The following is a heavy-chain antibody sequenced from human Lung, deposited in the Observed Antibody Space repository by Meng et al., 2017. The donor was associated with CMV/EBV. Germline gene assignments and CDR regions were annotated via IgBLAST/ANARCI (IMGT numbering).Heavy chain of an antibody. D-gene: IGHD3-3*01. CDR2: ISSSGSTI. CDR1: GFTFSDYY. V-gene: IGHV3-11*01. J-gene: IGHJ6*02. CDR3: ARDKAYDFWSGHYYYGMEV. Sequence: GESLKISCAASGFTFSDYYMSWIRQAPGKGLEWVSYISSSGSTIYYADSVKGRFTISRDNAKNSLYLQMNSLRPEDPAVYYCARDKAYDFWSGHYYYGMEVWGQGTTVTVSS.